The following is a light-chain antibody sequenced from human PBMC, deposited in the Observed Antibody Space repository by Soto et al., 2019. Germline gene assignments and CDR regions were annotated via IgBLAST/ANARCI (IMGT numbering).Light chain of an antibody. CDR3: QQTYSTPRT. Sequence: DIQMTQSPSSLSASVGDRVTIMCRASQTISTALNWYQQKSGKAPKFLISTALLLQSGVPSRFNGSGSGTVFTLTISSLQPEDFETYYCQQTYSTPRTFGQGTKVEIK. J-gene: IGKJ1*01. CDR1: QTISTA. V-gene: IGKV1-39*01. CDR2: TAL.